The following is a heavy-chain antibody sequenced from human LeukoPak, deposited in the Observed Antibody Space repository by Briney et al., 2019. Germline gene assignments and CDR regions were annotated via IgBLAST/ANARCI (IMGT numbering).Heavy chain of an antibody. J-gene: IGHJ6*03. CDR1: GFTFSSYA. Sequence: GGSLRLSCAASGFTFSSYAMSWVRQAPGKGLEWVSAISGSGGSAYFADSVKGRFTISRDNSKNTLYLQMDSLRAEDTAIYYCAGRYCSSTSCFYYYYYMDVWGKGTTVTVSS. CDR3: AGRYCSSTSCFYYYYYMDV. CDR2: ISGSGGSA. V-gene: IGHV3-23*01. D-gene: IGHD2-2*01.